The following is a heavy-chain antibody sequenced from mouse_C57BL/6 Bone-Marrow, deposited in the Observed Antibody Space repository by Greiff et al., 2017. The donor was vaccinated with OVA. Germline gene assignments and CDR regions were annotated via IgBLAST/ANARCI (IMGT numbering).Heavy chain of an antibody. J-gene: IGHJ4*01. Sequence: EVQGVESGGGLVQPGGSLKLSCAASGFTFSDYYMYWVRQTPEKRLEWVAYISNGGGSTYYPDTVKGRFTISRDNAKNTLYLQMSRLKSEDTAMYYCARWLLFMDYWGQGTSVTVSS. D-gene: IGHD2-3*01. CDR2: ISNGGGST. V-gene: IGHV5-12*01. CDR3: ARWLLFMDY. CDR1: GFTFSDYY.